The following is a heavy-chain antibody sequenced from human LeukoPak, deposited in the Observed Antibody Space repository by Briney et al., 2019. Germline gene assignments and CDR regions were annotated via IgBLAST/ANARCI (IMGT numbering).Heavy chain of an antibody. Sequence: SETLSLTCSVSGDSISGSDYYWGWIRQPPGKGLEWIGQMYYSGRTYYNPSLKSRVTISVDTGKNQFSLKLNSVTAADTAVYYCARRYYYDRSGQRTYYFDYWGQGTLVTVSS. CDR1: GDSISGSDYY. J-gene: IGHJ4*02. D-gene: IGHD3-22*01. CDR2: MYYSGRT. CDR3: ARRYYYDRSGQRTYYFDY. V-gene: IGHV4-39*01.